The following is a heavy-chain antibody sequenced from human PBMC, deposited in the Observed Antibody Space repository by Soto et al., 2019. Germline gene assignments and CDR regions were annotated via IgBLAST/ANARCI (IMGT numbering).Heavy chain of an antibody. CDR2: ISYDGSNK. V-gene: IGHV3-30-3*01. CDR1: VFTFSTYA. CDR3: ARDRRSYYGDYPNFDY. J-gene: IGHJ4*02. D-gene: IGHD4-17*01. Sequence: GGSLSISWVPSVFTFSTYAMHWVRQAPGKGLEWVAVISYDGSNKYYADSVKGRFTISRDNSKNTLYLQMNSLRAEDTAVYYCARDRRSYYGDYPNFDYWGQGTMVTVSS.